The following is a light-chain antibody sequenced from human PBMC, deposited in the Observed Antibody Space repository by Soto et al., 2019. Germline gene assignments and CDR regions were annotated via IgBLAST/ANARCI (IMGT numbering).Light chain of an antibody. CDR3: QQYGSSGT. CDR2: GAS. Sequence: EIVLTQSPGTLSLSPGERATLSCRASQSVSNNYLAWYQQKPGQAPRLLIYGASNRATGIPDRFSGSGSGTDFTLTIRRLEPEDFAVDYCQQYGSSGTFGQGTKVDNK. J-gene: IGKJ1*01. CDR1: QSVSNNY. V-gene: IGKV3-20*01.